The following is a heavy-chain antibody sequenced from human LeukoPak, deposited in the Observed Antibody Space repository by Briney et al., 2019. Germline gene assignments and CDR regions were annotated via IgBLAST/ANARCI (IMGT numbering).Heavy chain of an antibody. CDR1: GFTFSTYT. D-gene: IGHD7-27*01. CDR2: IGNNGGGI. CDR3: AIDPNWGTHS. Sequence: GGSLRLSCAASGFTFSTYTMYWVRHPPGKRLEWVSIIGNNGGGIHYADSVKGRFTISRDNFKNALYLQMNSLRVEDTAVYYCAIDPNWGTHSWGQGVLVTVSS. V-gene: IGHV3-23*01. J-gene: IGHJ4*02.